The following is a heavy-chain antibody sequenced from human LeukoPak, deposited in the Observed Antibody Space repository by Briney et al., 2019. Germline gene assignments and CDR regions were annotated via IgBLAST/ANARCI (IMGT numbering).Heavy chain of an antibody. CDR3: VRERIYYSDLAYKERENFDP. CDR1: RFTFSLYW. V-gene: IGHV3-74*01. CDR2: LNKDGSPA. J-gene: IGHJ5*02. D-gene: IGHD1-26*01. Sequence: PGGSLRLSCAASRFTFSLYWMHGVRQGPGKGLMWVSRLNKDGSPADYADSVKGGFTMSRDNAKGKVFLEMRSLTVEETAIYFCVRERIYYSDLAYKERENFDPWGRGTLVTVSS.